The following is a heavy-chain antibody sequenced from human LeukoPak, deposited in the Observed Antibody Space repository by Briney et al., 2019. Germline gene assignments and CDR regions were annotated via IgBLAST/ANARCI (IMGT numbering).Heavy chain of an antibody. CDR2: IIPILGIA. Sequence: SVKVSCKASGGTFSSYAISWVRQAPGQGLEWMGRIIPILGIANYAQKVQGSVTITADKSTSTAYMELSSLRSEDTAVYYCATATVTTGYPLSFDPWGQGTLVTVSS. J-gene: IGHJ5*02. CDR3: ATATVTTGYPLSFDP. D-gene: IGHD4-17*01. V-gene: IGHV1-69*04. CDR1: GGTFSSYA.